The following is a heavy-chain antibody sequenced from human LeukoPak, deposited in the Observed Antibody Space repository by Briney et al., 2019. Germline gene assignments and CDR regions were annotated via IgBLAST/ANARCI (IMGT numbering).Heavy chain of an antibody. CDR1: GYTFTSYG. CDR3: ARDFPAFARTGVRFDY. V-gene: IGHV1-18*01. D-gene: IGHD2/OR15-2a*01. CDR2: ISAYNGNT. J-gene: IGHJ4*02. Sequence: ASVKVSCKASGYTFTSYGISWVRQAPGQGLEWMGWISAYNGNTNYAQKLQGRVTMTTDTSTSTAYMELRSLRSDDTAVYYCARDFPAFARTGVRFDYWGQGTLVTVSS.